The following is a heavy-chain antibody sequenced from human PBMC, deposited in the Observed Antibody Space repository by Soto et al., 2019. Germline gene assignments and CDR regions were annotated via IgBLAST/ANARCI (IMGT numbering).Heavy chain of an antibody. J-gene: IGHJ6*02. CDR3: AREAESVVGASYYYFYGMDV. Sequence: QVQLVESGGGVVQPGRSLRLSCAASGFTFSNYAIHWVRQAPGKGLEWLAVISSAGSNRYYADSVMGRFAISRDNSKSTSYLQMNSLRTEDTAVYFCAREAESVVGASYYYFYGMDVWGQGTTVTVSS. CDR1: GFTFSNYA. D-gene: IGHD1-26*01. V-gene: IGHV3-30*09. CDR2: ISSAGSNR.